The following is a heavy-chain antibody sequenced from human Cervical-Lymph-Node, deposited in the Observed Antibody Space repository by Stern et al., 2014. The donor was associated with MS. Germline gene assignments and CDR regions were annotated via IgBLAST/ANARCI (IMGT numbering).Heavy chain of an antibody. Sequence: VQLLESGAEVKKPWASVTVSCKPSGYTFTDYYIHWLRQAPGQGPEWMGRISPKNGDTNYAPRFQGRVTMTRDTSISIVYLEVTRLRFDDTAVYYCAENMDVWGQGTTVTVSS. V-gene: IGHV1-2*02. J-gene: IGHJ6*02. CDR1: GYTFTDYY. CDR2: ISPKNGDT. CDR3: AENMDV.